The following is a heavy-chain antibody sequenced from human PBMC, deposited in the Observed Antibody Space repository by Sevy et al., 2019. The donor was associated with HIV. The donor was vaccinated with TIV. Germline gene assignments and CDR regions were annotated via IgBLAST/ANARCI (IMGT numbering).Heavy chain of an antibody. CDR1: GFTFSSYS. Sequence: GGSLRLSCAASGFTFSSYSMNWVRQAPGKGLEWVSSISGISNYIYYADSMKGRFTVSGDNARNSLYLQMNSLRAEDTDVYYCARNNCSITNCYMGDVFDIWGQGTMVTVSS. J-gene: IGHJ3*02. CDR2: ISGISNYI. V-gene: IGHV3-21*01. CDR3: ARNNCSITNCYMGDVFDI. D-gene: IGHD2-2*02.